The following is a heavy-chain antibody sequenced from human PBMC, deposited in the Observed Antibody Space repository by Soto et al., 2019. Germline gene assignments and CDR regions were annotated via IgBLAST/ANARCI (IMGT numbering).Heavy chain of an antibody. CDR2: IYSGGST. J-gene: IGHJ6*02. Sequence: GSLRLSCAASGFTVSSNYMSWVRQAPGKGLEWVSVIYSGGSTYYADSVKGRFTISRDNSKNTLYLQMNSLRAEDTAVYYCARAAAEDGRGYSYGTTVHYSGMDVWGQGTTVNVS. D-gene: IGHD5-18*01. V-gene: IGHV3-53*01. CDR3: ARAAAEDGRGYSYGTTVHYSGMDV. CDR1: GFTVSSNY.